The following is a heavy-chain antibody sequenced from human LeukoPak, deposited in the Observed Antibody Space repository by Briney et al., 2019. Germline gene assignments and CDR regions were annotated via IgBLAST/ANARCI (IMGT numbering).Heavy chain of an antibody. CDR2: ISYDGSNK. V-gene: IGHV3-30*18. CDR3: AKSSYGDPEGYFDY. J-gene: IGHJ4*02. D-gene: IGHD4-17*01. CDR1: GYSFTSYW. Sequence: GESLKISCKGSGYSFTSYWIGWVRQAPGKGLEWVAVISYDGSNKYYADSVKGRFTISRDNSKNTLYLQMNSLRAEDTAVYYCAKSSYGDPEGYFDYWGQGTLVTVSS.